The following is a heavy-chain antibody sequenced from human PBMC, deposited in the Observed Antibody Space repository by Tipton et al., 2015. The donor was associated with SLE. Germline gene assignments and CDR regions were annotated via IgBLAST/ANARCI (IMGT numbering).Heavy chain of an antibody. J-gene: IGHJ4*01. V-gene: IGHV3-15*01. CDR1: GFTFSNAW. Sequence: SLRLSCAASGFTFSNAWMSWVRQAPGKGLEWVGRIKSKTDGGTTDYAAPVKGRFTISRDDSKNTLYLQMNSLKTEDTAVYYCTTDLSWQLDRVFSDCWGQGTLVTVSS. CDR3: TTDLSWQLDRVFSDC. D-gene: IGHD6-6*01. CDR2: IKSKTDGGTT.